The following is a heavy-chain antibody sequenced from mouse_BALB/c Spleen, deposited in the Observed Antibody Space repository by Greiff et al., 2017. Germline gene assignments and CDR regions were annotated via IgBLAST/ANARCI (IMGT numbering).Heavy chain of an antibody. J-gene: IGHJ4*01. CDR2: IWRGGST. V-gene: IGHV2-5-1*01. CDR1: GFSLTSYG. D-gene: IGHD2-4*01. Sequence: VKLVESGPSLVQPSQSLSITCTVSGFSLTSYGVHWVRQSPGKGLEWLGVIWRGGSTDYNAAFMSRLSITKDNSKSQVFFKMNSLQADDTAIYYCAKNLGLRGGNAMDYWGQGTSVTVSS. CDR3: AKNLGLRGGNAMDY.